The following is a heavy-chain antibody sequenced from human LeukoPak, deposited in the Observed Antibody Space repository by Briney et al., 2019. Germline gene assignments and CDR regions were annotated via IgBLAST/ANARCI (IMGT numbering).Heavy chain of an antibody. CDR2: ISWNSGSI. CDR1: GFTFDDYA. CDR3: AKESTSYCSGGSCYSGYMDV. J-gene: IGHJ6*03. V-gene: IGHV3-9*03. D-gene: IGHD2-15*01. Sequence: PGRSLRLSCAASGFTFDDYAMHWARQAPGKGLEWVSGISWNSGSIGYADSVKGRFTISRDNAKNSLYLQMNSLRAEDMALYYCAKESTSYCSGGSCYSGYMDVWGKGTTVTVSS.